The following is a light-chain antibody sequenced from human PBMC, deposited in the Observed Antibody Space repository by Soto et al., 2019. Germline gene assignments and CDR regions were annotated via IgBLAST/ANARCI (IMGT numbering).Light chain of an antibody. CDR3: QQYNKWPYT. J-gene: IGKJ2*01. CDR1: QSVSSN. Sequence: EIVMTQSPATLSVSPGERATLSCRASQSVSSNLAWYQQKPGLAPRLLIYGASTRATGIPARFSGSGSGTEFTLTISSLQSEDFEVYYCQQYNKWPYTFGQGTKLEIK. V-gene: IGKV3-15*01. CDR2: GAS.